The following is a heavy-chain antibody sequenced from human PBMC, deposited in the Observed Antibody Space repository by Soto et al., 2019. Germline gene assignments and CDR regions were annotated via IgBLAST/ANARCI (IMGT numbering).Heavy chain of an antibody. CDR3: ARGPYCGGDCFHTFDY. V-gene: IGHV1-69*13. J-gene: IGHJ4*02. D-gene: IGHD2-21*02. Sequence: ASVKVSCKASGGTFSSYAISWVRQAPGQGLEWMGGIIPIFGTANYAQKFQGRVTNTADESTSTAYMEMSSLRFEDTAVYYCARGPYCGGDCFHTFDYWGQGTLVTVSS. CDR2: IIPIFGTA. CDR1: GGTFSSYA.